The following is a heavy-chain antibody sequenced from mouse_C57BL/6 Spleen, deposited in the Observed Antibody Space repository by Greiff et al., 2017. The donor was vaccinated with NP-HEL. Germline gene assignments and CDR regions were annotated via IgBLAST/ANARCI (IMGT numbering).Heavy chain of an antibody. V-gene: IGHV1-69*01. D-gene: IGHD2-4*01. CDR2: IDPSDSYT. Sequence: QVQLKQPGAELVMPGASVKLSCKASGYTFTSYWMHWVKQRPGQGLEWIGEIDPSDSYTNYNQKFKGKSTLTVDKSSSTAYMQLSSLTSEDPAVYYCARRGDYVWYFDVWGTGTTVTVSS. J-gene: IGHJ1*03. CDR1: GYTFTSYW. CDR3: ARRGDYVWYFDV.